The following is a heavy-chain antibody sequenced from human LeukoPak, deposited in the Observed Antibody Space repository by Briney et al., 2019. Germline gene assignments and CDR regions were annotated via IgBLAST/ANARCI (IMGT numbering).Heavy chain of an antibody. V-gene: IGHV5-51*01. CDR3: ARRYYYDSSGYKIGLYYFDY. J-gene: IGHJ4*02. D-gene: IGHD3-22*01. CDR2: IYPGDSDT. CDR1: GYSFTSYW. Sequence: GESLKISCKGSGYSFTSYWIGWVRQLPGKGLGWMGIIYPGDSDTRYSPSFQGQVTISADKSISTAYLQWSSLKASDTAMYYCARRYYYDSSGYKIGLYYFDYWGQGTLVTVSS.